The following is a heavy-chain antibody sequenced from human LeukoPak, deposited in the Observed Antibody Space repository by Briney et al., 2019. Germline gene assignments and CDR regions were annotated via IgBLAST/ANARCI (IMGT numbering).Heavy chain of an antibody. D-gene: IGHD5-12*01. Sequence: GGSLRLSCAASGFTFSRYAMTWVGQAPGKGGEGVAAISTSGGSTYYADSVKGLFTLSRDNSKNTLYLQMNSLGAEDTALYFCAKGSRSGYYMVLYYCVQGTLVTVSS. CDR2: ISTSGGST. J-gene: IGHJ4*02. CDR3: AKGSRSGYYMVLYY. CDR1: GFTFSRYA. V-gene: IGHV3-23*01.